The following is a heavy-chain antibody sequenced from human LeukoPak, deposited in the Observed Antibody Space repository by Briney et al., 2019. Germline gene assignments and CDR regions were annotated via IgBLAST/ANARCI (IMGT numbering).Heavy chain of an antibody. Sequence: GGSLRLSCAASGFTFSSYAMSWVRQAPGKGLEWVSYISSGSSPMYYADSVKGRFTISRDNAKNSLYLQMNSLRVEDTAVYYCGRDGFLVWLLYSYYFDYWGQGTLVTVSS. D-gene: IGHD3-3*01. CDR3: GRDGFLVWLLYSYYFDY. CDR2: ISSGSSPM. V-gene: IGHV3-48*01. CDR1: GFTFSSYA. J-gene: IGHJ4*02.